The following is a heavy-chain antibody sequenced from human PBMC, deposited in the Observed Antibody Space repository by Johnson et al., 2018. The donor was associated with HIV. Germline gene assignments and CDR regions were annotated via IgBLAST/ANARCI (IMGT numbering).Heavy chain of an antibody. Sequence: VQLVESGGGLVQPGGSLRLSCAASGFTFITYWMSWVRQAPGKGLEWVSVIYSGGSTYYADSVKGRFTISRDNSKNTLYLQMNSLRAEDTAVYYCARGPVMVRGVTDAFDIWGQGTMVTVSS. V-gene: IGHV3-66*01. CDR1: GFTFITYW. D-gene: IGHD3-10*01. CDR2: IYSGGST. J-gene: IGHJ3*02. CDR3: ARGPVMVRGVTDAFDI.